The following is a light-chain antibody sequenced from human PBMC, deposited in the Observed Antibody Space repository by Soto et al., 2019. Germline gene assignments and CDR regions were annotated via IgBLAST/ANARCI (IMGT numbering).Light chain of an antibody. J-gene: IGKJ1*01. CDR2: AAS. CDR3: QQYGTSTPWT. CDR1: QSVSSSY. V-gene: IGKV3-20*01. Sequence: IVLTQSPCTLSLSPGERATLSCRASQSVSSSYLAWYQQKPGQAPRLLIYAASSRATGISDRFSGSGSGTDFTLTINRLEPEDFAMYYCQQYGTSTPWTFGQGTKVDIK.